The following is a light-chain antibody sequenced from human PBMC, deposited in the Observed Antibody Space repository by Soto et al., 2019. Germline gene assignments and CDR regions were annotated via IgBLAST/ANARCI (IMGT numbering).Light chain of an antibody. CDR1: QSISSN. J-gene: IGKJ1*01. CDR2: DAF. V-gene: IGKV3-15*01. Sequence: EIVMTQSPATLSVSPGERATLSCRASQSISSNLAWYQQKPGQGPRLLIYDAFTRATGIPARFSGSGSGKDFTLTISSLQSEDFAVYSCQQYNNWLRWTFGQGTKVEIK. CDR3: QQYNNWLRWT.